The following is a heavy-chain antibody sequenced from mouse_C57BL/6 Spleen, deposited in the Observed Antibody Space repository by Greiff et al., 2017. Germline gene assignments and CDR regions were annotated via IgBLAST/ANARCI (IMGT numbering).Heavy chain of an antibody. J-gene: IGHJ4*01. D-gene: IGHD1-1*01. CDR2: IYPRRGNT. CDR3: ASPIYYCGSSYAMDY. CDR1: GYTFTSYG. Sequence: VQLQQSGAELARPGASVKLSCKASGYTFTSYGISWVKQRTGQGLEWIGEIYPRRGNTYYNEKFKGKATLTADKSSSTAYMGLRSLTSEDSAVYFCASPIYYCGSSYAMDYWGQGASVTVDS. V-gene: IGHV1-81*01.